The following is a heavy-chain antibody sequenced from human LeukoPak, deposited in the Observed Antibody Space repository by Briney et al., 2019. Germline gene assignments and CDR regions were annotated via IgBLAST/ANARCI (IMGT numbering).Heavy chain of an antibody. J-gene: IGHJ4*02. V-gene: IGHV3-30*18. CDR3: AKEGGYSYGSRFFDY. Sequence: GGSLRLSCAASGFTFSSYGMPWVRQAPGKGLEWVAVISYDGSNKYYADSVKGRFTTSRDNSKNTLYLQMNSLRAEDTAVYYCAKEGGYSYGSRFFDYWGQGTLVTVSS. CDR1: GFTFSSYG. CDR2: ISYDGSNK. D-gene: IGHD5-18*01.